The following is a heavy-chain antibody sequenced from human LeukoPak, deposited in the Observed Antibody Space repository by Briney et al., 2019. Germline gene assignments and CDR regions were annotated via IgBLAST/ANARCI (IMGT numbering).Heavy chain of an antibody. J-gene: IGHJ4*02. V-gene: IGHV3-33*06. CDR2: ICYDGSNK. CDR3: AKDWGYDSSGRLNY. CDR1: GFTFSSYG. Sequence: GRSLRLSCAASGFTFSSYGMHWVRQAPGKGLEWVAVICYDGSNKYYADSVKGRFTISRDNSKNSLYLQMNSMRAEDTAVYYCAKDWGYDSSGRLNYWGQGTLVTVSS. D-gene: IGHD3-22*01.